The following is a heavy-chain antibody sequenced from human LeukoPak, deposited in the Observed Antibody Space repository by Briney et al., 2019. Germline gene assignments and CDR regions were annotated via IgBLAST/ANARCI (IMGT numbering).Heavy chain of an antibody. CDR2: INHSGST. Sequence: PSETLSLTCAVYGGSFSGYYWSWIRQPPGKGLEWIGEINHSGSTNYNPSLKSRATISVDTSKNQFSLKLSSVTAADTAVYYCARGRIYGGNSLDYWGQGTLVTVSS. CDR1: GGSFSGYY. J-gene: IGHJ4*02. V-gene: IGHV4-34*01. D-gene: IGHD4-23*01. CDR3: ARGRIYGGNSLDY.